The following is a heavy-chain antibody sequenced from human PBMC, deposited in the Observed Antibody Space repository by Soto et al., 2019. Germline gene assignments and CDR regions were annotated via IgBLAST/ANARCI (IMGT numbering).Heavy chain of an antibody. J-gene: IGHJ5*02. V-gene: IGHV4-59*01. CDR2: IYYSGST. CDR1: GGSISSYY. D-gene: IGHD1-7*01. CDR3: ARASGTAFWFDP. Sequence: KTSETLSLTCTVSGGSISSYYWSWIRQPPGKGLEWIGYIYYSGSTNYNPSLKSRVTISVDTSKNQFSLKLSSVTAADTAVYYCARASGTAFWFDPWGQGTLVTVSS.